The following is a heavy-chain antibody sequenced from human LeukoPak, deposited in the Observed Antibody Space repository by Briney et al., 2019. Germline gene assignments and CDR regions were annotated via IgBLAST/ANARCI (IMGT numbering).Heavy chain of an antibody. CDR3: ARDRGYYDSSGSLDY. Sequence: PGRSLRLSCAASGFTFSSYAMHWVRQAPGKGLEWVAVISYDGSNKYYADSVKGRFTISRDNSKNTLYLQMNRLRAEGRAVYLFARDRGYYDSSGSLDYWGQGTLVTVSS. J-gene: IGHJ4*02. CDR2: ISYDGSNK. D-gene: IGHD3-22*01. V-gene: IGHV3-30-3*01. CDR1: GFTFSSYA.